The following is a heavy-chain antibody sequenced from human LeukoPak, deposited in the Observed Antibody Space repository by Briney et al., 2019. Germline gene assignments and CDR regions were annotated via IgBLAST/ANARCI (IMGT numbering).Heavy chain of an antibody. CDR1: GLTVSSTY. CDR2: FYSGGAT. V-gene: IGHV3-66*01. D-gene: IGHD5-24*01. CDR3: AACGDGYNYFDY. J-gene: IGHJ4*02. Sequence: PGGSLKLSCAASGLTVSSTYMSWVRQAPGKGLEWVSVFYSGGATYYADSVRGRFTISRDNSKNSLYLQVHSLRAEDTAVYYCAACGDGYNYFDYWGQGILVTVSS.